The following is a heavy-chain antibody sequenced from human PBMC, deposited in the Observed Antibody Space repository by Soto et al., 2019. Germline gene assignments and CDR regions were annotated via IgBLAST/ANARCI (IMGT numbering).Heavy chain of an antibody. J-gene: IGHJ4*02. CDR2: IYHTGST. V-gene: IGHV4-4*02. Sequence: QVQLQESGPGLVKPSETLSLTCAISGGSLNSGNWWSWVRQPPGKGLEWIGEIYHTGSTNYNPSLKRRVTISVDKSKNQFSLKMKSVTAADTAVYYCARNMAREVTLDYWGQGTLVTVS. CDR1: GGSLNSGNW. CDR3: ARNMAREVTLDY. D-gene: IGHD3-10*01.